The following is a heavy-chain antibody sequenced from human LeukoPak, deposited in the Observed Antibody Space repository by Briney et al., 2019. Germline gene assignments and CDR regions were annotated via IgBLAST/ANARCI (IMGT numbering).Heavy chain of an antibody. D-gene: IGHD3-16*02. J-gene: IGHJ4*02. CDR2: IYYSGST. CDR1: GGSISRGDYY. CDR3: AKDRYGQRIFDY. V-gene: IGHV4-30-4*01. Sequence: SETLSLTCTVSGGSISRGDYYWSWIRQPPGKGLEWIGYIYYSGSTSYNPSLKSRVTISVDTSKNQFSLKLSSVTAADTAVYYCAKDRYGQRIFDYWGQGTLVSVSS.